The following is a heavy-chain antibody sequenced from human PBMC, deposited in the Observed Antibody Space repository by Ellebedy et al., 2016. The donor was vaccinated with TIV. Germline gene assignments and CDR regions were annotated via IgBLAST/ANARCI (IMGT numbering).Heavy chain of an antibody. CDR2: ITASRRYI. CDR1: GFSFNDYT. CDR3: VRERAGAAGGGMDV. J-gene: IGHJ6*02. D-gene: IGHD1-26*01. Sequence: GESLKISCAASGFSFNDYTMNWVRQAPGKGLDWVSSITASRRYISYADSVTGRFTISSDNANNSLYLQMDSLRAEDTAVYFCVRERAGAAGGGMDVWGHGTTVTVS. V-gene: IGHV3-21*01.